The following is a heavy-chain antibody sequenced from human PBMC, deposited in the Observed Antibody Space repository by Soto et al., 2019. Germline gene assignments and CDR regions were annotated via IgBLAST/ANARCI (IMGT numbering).Heavy chain of an antibody. J-gene: IGHJ4*02. Sequence: SVKVSCKASGGTFGSYTISWVRQAPGQGLEWMGRIIPILGIANYAQKFQGRVTITADKSTSTAYMELSSLRSEDTAVYYCARGGYCSGGSCYSSDYWGQGTLVTVSS. V-gene: IGHV1-69*02. CDR2: IIPILGIA. D-gene: IGHD2-15*01. CDR3: ARGGYCSGGSCYSSDY. CDR1: GGTFGSYT.